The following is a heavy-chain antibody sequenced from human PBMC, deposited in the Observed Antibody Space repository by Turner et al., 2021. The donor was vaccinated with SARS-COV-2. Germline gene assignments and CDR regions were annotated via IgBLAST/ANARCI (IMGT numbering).Heavy chain of an antibody. Sequence: QVQLVESGGGVVQPGRSLRLSCAASGCTFSSYGMHWVRHAPGKGPEWVAVISYDGNNKYYADPVNGRFTISSDNSKNTLYLQMNSLRAEDTAVYYCAKQLGLYSNPMYYFDYWGQGTLVTVSS. D-gene: IGHD4-4*01. CDR2: ISYDGNNK. CDR1: GCTFSSYG. CDR3: AKQLGLYSNPMYYFDY. J-gene: IGHJ4*02. V-gene: IGHV3-30*18.